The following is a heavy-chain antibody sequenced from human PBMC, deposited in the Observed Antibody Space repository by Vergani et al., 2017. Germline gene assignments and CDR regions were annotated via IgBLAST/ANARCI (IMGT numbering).Heavy chain of an antibody. J-gene: IGHJ4*02. D-gene: IGHD3-10*01. CDR3: ARGGSGSYYNPFDY. V-gene: IGHV1-3*01. Sequence: QVQLVQSGAEVKKPGSSVKVSCKASGYTFTSYAMHWVRQAPGQRLEWMGWINAGNGKTKYSQKFQGRVTITRDTSASTAYMELSSLRSEDTAVYYCARGGSGSYYNPFDYWGQGTLVTVSS. CDR2: INAGNGKT. CDR1: GYTFTSYA.